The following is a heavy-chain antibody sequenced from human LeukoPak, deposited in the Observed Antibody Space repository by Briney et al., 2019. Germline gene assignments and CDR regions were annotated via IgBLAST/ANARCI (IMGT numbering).Heavy chain of an antibody. V-gene: IGHV1/OR15-3*02. CDR2: INAGNGNT. D-gene: IGHD4-17*01. CDR1: GYTFTDYF. J-gene: IGHJ4*02. Sequence: ASVKVSCKASGYTFTDYFMNWMRQAPGQRLEWMGWINAGNGNTKYSQKLQGRVTITRDTSSSTAYMQLSSLRSEDTAVYYCARDNYGDYGDYWGQGTLVTVSS. CDR3: ARDNYGDYGDY.